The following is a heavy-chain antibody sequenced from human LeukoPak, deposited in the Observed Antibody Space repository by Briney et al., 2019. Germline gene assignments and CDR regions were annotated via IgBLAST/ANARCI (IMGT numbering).Heavy chain of an antibody. D-gene: IGHD6-19*01. CDR1: GFTFSSSV. V-gene: IGHV3-64*01. CDR2: ISSDGGTT. CDR3: AAPGYSDGWELDY. J-gene: IGHJ4*02. Sequence: GGSLRPSCAASGFTFSSSVLHWVRQAPGKGLEYVSGISSDGGTTYYAKSVKGRFTISRDNSKNMLYLQMGSLRTEDMAVYYCAAPGYSDGWELDYWGQGTLVTVSS.